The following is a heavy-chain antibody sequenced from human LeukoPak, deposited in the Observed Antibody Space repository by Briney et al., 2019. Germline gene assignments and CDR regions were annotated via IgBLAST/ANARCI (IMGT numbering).Heavy chain of an antibody. CDR3: ARDRPRDIVVVVAATGALDY. D-gene: IGHD2-15*01. J-gene: IGHJ4*02. CDR1: GFIFSNAW. CDR2: IKSKTDGGTT. V-gene: IGHV3-15*01. Sequence: GGSLRLSCAASGFIFSNAWMSWVRQAPGKGLEWVGRIKSKTDGGTTDYAAPVKGRFTISRDNSKNTLYLQMNSLRAEDTAVYYCARDRPRDIVVVVAATGALDYWGQGTLVTVSS.